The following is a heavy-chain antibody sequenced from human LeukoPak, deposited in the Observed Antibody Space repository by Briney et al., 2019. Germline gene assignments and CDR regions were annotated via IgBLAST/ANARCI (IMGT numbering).Heavy chain of an antibody. CDR1: GFTFSGYA. Sequence: GGSLRLSCAASGFTFSGYAMSWVRQAPGKGLEWVSAISGSGGSTYYADSVKGRFTISRDNSKNTLYLQMNSLRAEDTAVYYCAKTRRTIMVRGAKGWFDPWGQGTLVTVTS. CDR2: ISGSGGST. V-gene: IGHV3-23*01. D-gene: IGHD3-10*01. J-gene: IGHJ5*02. CDR3: AKTRRTIMVRGAKGWFDP.